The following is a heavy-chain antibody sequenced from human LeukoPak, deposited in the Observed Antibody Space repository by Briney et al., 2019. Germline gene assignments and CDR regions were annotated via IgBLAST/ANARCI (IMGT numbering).Heavy chain of an antibody. CDR1: GGTFSSYA. J-gene: IGHJ4*02. D-gene: IGHD6-13*01. Sequence: SVKVSCKASGGTFSSYAISWVRQAPGQGLEWMGGIIPIFGTADYAQKFQGRVTITADESTSTAYMELSSLRSEDTAVYYCARGSSSWYGGLDYWGQGTLVTVSS. CDR2: IIPIFGTA. CDR3: ARGSSSWYGGLDY. V-gene: IGHV1-69*01.